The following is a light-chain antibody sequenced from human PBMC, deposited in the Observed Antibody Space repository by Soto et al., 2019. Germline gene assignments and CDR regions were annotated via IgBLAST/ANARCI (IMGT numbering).Light chain of an antibody. Sequence: LTPPASVSGSPGQSVTISCTGTSSDFGSYKFVSWYQHHPGKVPKVIIYETSKRPSGVSARFSGSKSGNTASLTISGLQAEDEADYYCFSFTSTNTHVFGSGTKVTVL. CDR1: SSDFGSYKF. V-gene: IGLV2-23*01. CDR3: FSFTSTNTHV. J-gene: IGLJ1*01. CDR2: ETS.